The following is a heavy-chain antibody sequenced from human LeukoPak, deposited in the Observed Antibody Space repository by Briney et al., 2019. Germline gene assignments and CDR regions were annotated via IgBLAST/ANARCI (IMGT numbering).Heavy chain of an antibody. V-gene: IGHV4-59*12. J-gene: IGHJ3*02. D-gene: IGHD5-12*01. CDR1: GGSISSYY. CDR2: VSYSGSP. CDR3: ARGPSGLRSPFNT. Sequence: SETLSLTCTVSGGSISSYYWSWIRQPPGKGLEWIGSVSYSGSPYYNPSLTSRATISVDTSRNQVSLKLTSVTAADTAVYYCARGPSGLRSPFNTWGQGTTVTVSS.